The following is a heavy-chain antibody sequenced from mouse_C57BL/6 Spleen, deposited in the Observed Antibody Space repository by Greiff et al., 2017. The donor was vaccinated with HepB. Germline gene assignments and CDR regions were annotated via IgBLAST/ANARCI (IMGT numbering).Heavy chain of an antibody. CDR2: IYPGDGDT. J-gene: IGHJ3*01. CDR3: ARGDYYGSSYGAY. D-gene: IGHD1-1*01. CDR1: GYAFSSYW. Sequence: QVQLQQSGAELVKPGASVKISCKASGYAFSSYWMNWVKQRPGKGLEWIGQIYPGDGDTNYNGKFKGKATLTADKSSSTAYMQLSSLTSEDSAVYFCARGDYYGSSYGAYWGQGTLVTVSA. V-gene: IGHV1-80*01.